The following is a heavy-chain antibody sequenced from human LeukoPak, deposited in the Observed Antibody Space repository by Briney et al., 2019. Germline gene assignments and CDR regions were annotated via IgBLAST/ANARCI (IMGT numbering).Heavy chain of an antibody. CDR3: ARVIGGSTWFSWFDP. CDR2: VYQSGTT. CDR1: GFSISSGHY. Sequence: SETLSLTCTVSGFSISSGHYWGWVRQPPGAGLEWIGSVYQSGTTYYNPSLKSQVTTSVDMSKNQFSLRLRPVTAADTAVYYCARVIGGSTWFSWFDPWGQGTLVTVSS. J-gene: IGHJ5*02. D-gene: IGHD6-13*01. V-gene: IGHV4-38-2*02.